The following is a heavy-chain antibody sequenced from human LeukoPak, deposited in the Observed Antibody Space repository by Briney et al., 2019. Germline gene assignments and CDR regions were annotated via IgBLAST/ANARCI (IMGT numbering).Heavy chain of an antibody. CDR3: AKMGSLGHMKHIVVVPLYYYYGMDV. D-gene: IGHD2-21*01. Sequence: PGRSLRLSCAASGFTFSSYAMSWVRQAPGKGLEWVSAISGSGGSTYYADSVKGRFTISRDNSKNTLYLQMNSLRAEDTAVYYCAKMGSLGHMKHIVVVPLYYYYGMDVWGQGTTVTVSS. V-gene: IGHV3-23*01. CDR1: GFTFSSYA. J-gene: IGHJ6*02. CDR2: ISGSGGST.